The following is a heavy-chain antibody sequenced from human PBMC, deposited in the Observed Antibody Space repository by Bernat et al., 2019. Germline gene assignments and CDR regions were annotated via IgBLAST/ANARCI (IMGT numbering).Heavy chain of an antibody. CDR2: IKSKTDGGTT. Sequence: EVQLVESGGGLVKPGGSLRVSCAASGFTFSNAWMNWVRQTPGKGLEWVGRIKSKTDGGTTDYAAPVKGRFTISRDDSKNTLYLQMNSLKTEDTAVYYCTATTYYGSGSYYNDIYYYGMDVWGQGTTVTVSS. CDR3: TATTYYGSGSYYNDIYYYGMDV. J-gene: IGHJ6*02. V-gene: IGHV3-15*07. D-gene: IGHD3-10*01. CDR1: GFTFSNAW.